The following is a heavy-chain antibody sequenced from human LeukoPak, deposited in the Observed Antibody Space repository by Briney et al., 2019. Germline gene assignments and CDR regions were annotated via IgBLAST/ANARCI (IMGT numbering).Heavy chain of an antibody. CDR3: AKRNGDSVLYYFDY. CDR1: GFTFSSYA. V-gene: IGHV3-23*01. Sequence: GGSLRLSCAASGFTFSSYAMSWVRQAPGKGLEWVSAISNNGATTYCADSVRGRCTISGDNSKNTLYLQMNNLRAEDTAVYYCAKRNGDSVLYYFDYWGQGTLVTVSS. D-gene: IGHD2-21*02. CDR2: ISNNGATT. J-gene: IGHJ4*02.